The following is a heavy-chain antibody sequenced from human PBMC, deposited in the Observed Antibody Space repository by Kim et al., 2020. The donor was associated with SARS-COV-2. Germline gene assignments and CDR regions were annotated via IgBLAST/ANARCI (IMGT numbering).Heavy chain of an antibody. Sequence: SETLSLTCIVSGGSIGSSTSYWGWVRQPPGKGLEWIGYIYYSGSTSYSPSLKGPLSISVDTSKNQLSLKLTSVTAADTAVYYCVSGVRGSTVNYGMDVWGQGTTVAVSS. CDR2: IYYSGST. CDR3: VSGVRGSTVNYGMDV. D-gene: IGHD4-17*01. V-gene: IGHV4-31*01. CDR1: GGSIGSSTSY. J-gene: IGHJ6*02.